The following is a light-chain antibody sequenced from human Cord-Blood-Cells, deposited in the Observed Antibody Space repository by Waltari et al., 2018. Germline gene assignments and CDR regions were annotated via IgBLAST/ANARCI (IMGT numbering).Light chain of an antibody. CDR1: SSDVGGYNY. Sequence: QSALTQPRSLSGSPGPSVTIHCTGTSSDVGGYNYVSWYQQHPGKAPKRMIYDVSKRPSGVPDRFSGSKSGNTASLTISGLQAEDEADYYCCSYAGSYTWVFGGGTKLTVL. V-gene: IGLV2-11*01. CDR2: DVS. CDR3: CSYAGSYTWV. J-gene: IGLJ3*02.